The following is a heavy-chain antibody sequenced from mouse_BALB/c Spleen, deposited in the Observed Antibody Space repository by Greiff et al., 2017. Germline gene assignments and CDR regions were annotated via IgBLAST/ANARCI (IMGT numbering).Heavy chain of an antibody. D-gene: IGHD4-1*01. CDR2: INPSNGRT. CDR1: GYTFTSYW. V-gene: IGHV1S81*02. Sequence: QVQLQQPGAELVKPGASVKLSCKASGYTFTSYWMHWVKQRPGQGLEWIGEINPSNGRTNYNEKFKSKATLTVDKSSSTAYMQLSSLTSEDSAVYFCARSTLTGTSEWFAYWGQGTLVTVAA. CDR3: ARSTLTGTSEWFAY. J-gene: IGHJ3*01.